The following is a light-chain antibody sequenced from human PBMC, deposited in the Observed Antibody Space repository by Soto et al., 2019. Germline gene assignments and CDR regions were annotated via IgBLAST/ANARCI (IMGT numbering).Light chain of an antibody. CDR1: SSDVGSYNL. J-gene: IGLJ2*01. V-gene: IGLV2-23*02. CDR2: EVS. Sequence: QSVLTQPASVSGSPGQSITISCTGTSSDVGSYNLVSWYQQHPGKAPKLMIYEVSKRPSGVSNRFSGSKSGNTASLTISGLQAEDEAAYYYCSYAGSSTVVFGGGTQLTVL. CDR3: CSYAGSSTVV.